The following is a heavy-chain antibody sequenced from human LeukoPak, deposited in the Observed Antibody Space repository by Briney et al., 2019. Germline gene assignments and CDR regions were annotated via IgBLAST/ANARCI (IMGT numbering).Heavy chain of an antibody. CDR1: GFTFSNYG. J-gene: IGHJ4*02. CDR3: AKVRQFKAATGTGLDY. D-gene: IGHD6-13*01. CDR2: IWHDGSIK. Sequence: GRSLRLSCAASGFTFSNYGMHWVRQAPGKGLDWVAVIWHDGSIKYYADSVRGRFTISRDNSMNTVYLQMNSLRAEDTAVYYCAKVRQFKAATGTGLDYWGQGTLVTVSS. V-gene: IGHV3-33*03.